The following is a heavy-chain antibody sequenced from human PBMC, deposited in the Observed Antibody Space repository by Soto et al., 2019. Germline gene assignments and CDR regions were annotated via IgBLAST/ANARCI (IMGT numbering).Heavy chain of an antibody. Sequence: ASVKVSCKASGYTFTTYGISWVRQAPGQGLEWMGWISAYNGHTNYAQKLQGRVTMTTDTSTSTAYMELRSLRSDDTAVYDCARESGTTYTPDYWGQGTLVNVSS. CDR3: ARESGTTYTPDY. D-gene: IGHD1-7*01. J-gene: IGHJ4*02. V-gene: IGHV1-18*04. CDR2: ISAYNGHT. CDR1: GYTFTTYG.